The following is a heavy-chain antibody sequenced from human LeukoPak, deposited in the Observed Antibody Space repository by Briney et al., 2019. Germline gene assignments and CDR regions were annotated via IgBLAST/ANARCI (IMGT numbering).Heavy chain of an antibody. CDR1: GGSFSGYY. D-gene: IGHD3-10*01. J-gene: IGHJ3*02. CDR2: INHSGST. Sequence: SETLSLTCAVYGGSFSGYYWSWIRQPPGKGLEWIGEINHSGSTNYNPSLKSRVTISVDTSKNQFSLKLSSVTAADTAVYYCARTSLHYFDSGSYSLDTFDIWGQGTMVTVSS. V-gene: IGHV4-34*01. CDR3: ARTSLHYFDSGSYSLDTFDI.